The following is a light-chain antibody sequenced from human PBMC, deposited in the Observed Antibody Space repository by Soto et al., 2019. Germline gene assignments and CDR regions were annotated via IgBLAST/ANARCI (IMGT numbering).Light chain of an antibody. J-gene: IGLJ1*01. Sequence: QSVLTQPASVSGSPGQSITISCTGTSSDVGGYNYVSWYQQYPGKAPRLIIYEVSRRPSGISNRFSGSKSGNTASLTISGIQAEDGADYYGPSYTRSSLYVSGTGPKVTVL. CDR2: EVS. CDR1: SSDVGGYNY. V-gene: IGLV2-14*01. CDR3: PSYTRSSLYV.